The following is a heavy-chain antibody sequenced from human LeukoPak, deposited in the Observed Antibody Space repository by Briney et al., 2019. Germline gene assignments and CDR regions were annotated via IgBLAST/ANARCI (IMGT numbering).Heavy chain of an antibody. J-gene: IGHJ6*03. CDR3: ARLTIVVVPAAMRRHYYYYMDV. CDR1: GFTFSSYW. V-gene: IGHV3-7*01. D-gene: IGHD2-2*01. Sequence: PGRSLRLSCAASGFTFSSYWMSWVRQAPGKGLEWVANIKQDGSEKYYVDSVKGRFTISRDNAKNSLYLQKNSLRAEDTAVYYCARLTIVVVPAAMRRHYYYYMDVWGKGTTVTVSS. CDR2: IKQDGSEK.